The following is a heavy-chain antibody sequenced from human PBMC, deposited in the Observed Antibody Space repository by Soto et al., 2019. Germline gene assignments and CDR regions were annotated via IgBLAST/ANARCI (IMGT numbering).Heavy chain of an antibody. CDR2: ISSSTYI. D-gene: IGHD3-10*01. CDR3: AREEGLWFGEYYYGMDV. Sequence: LRLSCAASGFTFSSYNMDWVRQAPGKGLEWVSSISSSTYIYYADSVKGRFTISRDNAKNSLYLQMNSLRAEDTAVYYCAREEGLWFGEYYYGMDVWGQGTTVTVSS. J-gene: IGHJ6*02. V-gene: IGHV3-21*01. CDR1: GFTFSSYN.